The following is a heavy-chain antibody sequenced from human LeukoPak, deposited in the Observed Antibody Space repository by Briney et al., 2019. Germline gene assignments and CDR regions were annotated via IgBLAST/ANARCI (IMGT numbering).Heavy chain of an antibody. V-gene: IGHV3-30*02. CDR3: AKWSGDYPSYYLDY. D-gene: IGHD4-17*01. Sequence: GGSLRLSCAVSGFSVTNNYMSWVRQAPGKGLEWVALIRSDGSSKNYADSVKGRFTISRDASKNTVYLQMNSLRAEDTAVYSCAKWSGDYPSYYLDYWGQGTLVTVSS. J-gene: IGHJ4*02. CDR1: GFSVTNNY. CDR2: IRSDGSSK.